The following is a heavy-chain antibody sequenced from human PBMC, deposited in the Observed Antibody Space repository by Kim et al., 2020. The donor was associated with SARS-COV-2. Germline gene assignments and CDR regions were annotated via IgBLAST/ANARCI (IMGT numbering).Heavy chain of an antibody. V-gene: IGHV4-39*01. D-gene: IGHD1-1*01. Sequence: SETLSLTCTVSGGSITSSCYYWAWVLQSPGKGPEWIGSIFDSVATYFNSSLKSRVTISVDTSNSEFSLTLTSVTAAHTALYYCARHRQHRLTHSQNNYF. CDR2: IFDSVAT. CDR3: ARHRQHRLTHSQNNYF. CDR1: GGSITSSCYY. J-gene: IGHJ2*01.